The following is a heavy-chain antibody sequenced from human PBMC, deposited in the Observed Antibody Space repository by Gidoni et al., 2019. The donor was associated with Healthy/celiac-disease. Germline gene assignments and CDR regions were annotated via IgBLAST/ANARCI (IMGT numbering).Heavy chain of an antibody. V-gene: IGHV3-74*01. CDR3: ARDQLLLNGMDV. D-gene: IGHD2-2*01. Sequence: EVQLVESGGGLVQPGGSLSLSCAASGFTFSSYWMHWVRQAPGKGLVWVSRINSDGSSTSYADSVKGRFTISRDNAKKTLYLQMNSLRAEDTAVYYCARDQLLLNGMDVWGQGTTVTVSS. CDR1: GFTFSSYW. CDR2: INSDGSST. J-gene: IGHJ6*02.